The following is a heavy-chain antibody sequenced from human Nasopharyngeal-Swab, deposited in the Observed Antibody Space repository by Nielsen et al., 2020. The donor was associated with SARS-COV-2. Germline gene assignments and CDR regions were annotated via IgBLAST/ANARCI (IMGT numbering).Heavy chain of an antibody. V-gene: IGHV3-53*01. CDR1: GFNVSNNY. D-gene: IGHD4-11*01. Sequence: GESLKISCAASGFNVSNNYMTWVRQAPGKGLEWVSIIYSSGSIYHAHSVKGRFIISRDTSKNTLSLRMNSLRVEDTAVYYCASAVTGPLYWGQGTLVTVSS. CDR3: ASAVTGPLY. J-gene: IGHJ1*01. CDR2: IYSSGSI.